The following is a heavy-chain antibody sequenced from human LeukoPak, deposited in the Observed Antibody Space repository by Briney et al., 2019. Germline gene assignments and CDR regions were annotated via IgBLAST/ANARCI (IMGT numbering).Heavy chain of an antibody. D-gene: IGHD1-1*01. J-gene: IGHJ4*02. CDR2: IYTSGST. CDR1: GGSISSGSYY. Sequence: SQTLSLTCTVSGGSISSGSYYWSWIRQPAGKGLEWIGRIYTSGSTNYNPSLKSRVTISVDTSKNQFSLKLSSVTAADTAVYYCARTWNDGRFDYWGQGTLVSVSS. V-gene: IGHV4-61*02. CDR3: ARTWNDGRFDY.